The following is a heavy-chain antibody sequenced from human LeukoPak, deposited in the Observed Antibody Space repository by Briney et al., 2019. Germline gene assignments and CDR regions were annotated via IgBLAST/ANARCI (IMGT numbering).Heavy chain of an antibody. Sequence: GGSLRLSCAASGFTFSSYWMHWVRQAPGKGLVWVSRINRDGSITTHADSVKGRFTISRDNAKNTLYLQINSLRVEDTAVYYCARSPSIIDRYFDYWGQGTLVTVSS. J-gene: IGHJ4*02. CDR2: INRDGSIT. CDR3: ARSPSIIDRYFDY. V-gene: IGHV3-74*01. CDR1: GFTFSSYW.